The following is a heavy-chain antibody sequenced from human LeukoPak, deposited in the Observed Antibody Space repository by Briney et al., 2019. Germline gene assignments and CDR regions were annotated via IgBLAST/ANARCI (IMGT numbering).Heavy chain of an antibody. Sequence: PGGSLRLSCVASGVTLSNYAMSWARQAPGKGLEWVSGISSSGSGGNTYYADSVKGRFTISRDSSRNTLFLHMNTLRAEDTAVYYCARGNIHDYGDPLHFDYWGQGTLVTVSS. CDR3: ARGNIHDYGDPLHFDY. CDR2: ISSSGSGGNT. V-gene: IGHV3-23*01. J-gene: IGHJ4*02. D-gene: IGHD4-17*01. CDR1: GVTLSNYA.